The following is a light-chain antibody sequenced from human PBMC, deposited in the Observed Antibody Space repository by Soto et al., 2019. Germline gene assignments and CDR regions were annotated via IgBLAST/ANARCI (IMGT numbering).Light chain of an antibody. J-gene: IGKJ1*01. CDR1: QSLLHSNGYNY. CDR3: MQALHTPLT. V-gene: IGKV2-28*01. Sequence: DIVMTQSPLSLPVTPGEPASISCRSSQSLLHSNGYNYLDWYLQKPGQSPQLLIYLGSDRASGVPDRFSGSGSGTEFTLKSSRVEAEEVGVYDCMQALHTPLTFGQGTKVEIK. CDR2: LGS.